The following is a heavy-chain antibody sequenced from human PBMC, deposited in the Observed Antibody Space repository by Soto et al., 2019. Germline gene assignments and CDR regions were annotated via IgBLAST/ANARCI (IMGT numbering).Heavy chain of an antibody. CDR3: ARQTYYYDSSGYYRGP. CDR2: IYYSGST. D-gene: IGHD3-22*01. J-gene: IGHJ5*02. Sequence: SETLSLTCTVSGGSISSSSYYWGWIRQPPGKGLEWIGSIYYSGSTYYNPSLKSRVTISVDTSKNQFSLKLSSVTAADTAVYYCARQTYYYDSSGYYRGPWGQGXLVTVSS. V-gene: IGHV4-39*01. CDR1: GGSISSSSYY.